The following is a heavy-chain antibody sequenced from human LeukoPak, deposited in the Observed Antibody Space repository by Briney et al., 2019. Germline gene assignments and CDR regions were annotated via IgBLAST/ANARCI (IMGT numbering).Heavy chain of an antibody. V-gene: IGHV4-59*12. CDR1: GGSISSYY. Sequence: SETLSLTCTVSGGSISSYYWSWVRQPPGKGLEWIGYIYYSGSTNYNPSLKSRVTISVDTSKNQISLKMRSVTVTDTAVYYCARVRATGAFDYWGQGTLVTVSS. CDR3: ARVRATGAFDY. CDR2: IYYSGST. J-gene: IGHJ4*02. D-gene: IGHD7-27*01.